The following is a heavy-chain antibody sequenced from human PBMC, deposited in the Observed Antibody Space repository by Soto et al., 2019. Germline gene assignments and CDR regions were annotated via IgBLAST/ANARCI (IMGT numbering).Heavy chain of an antibody. D-gene: IGHD3-22*01. J-gene: IGHJ4*02. Sequence: ASVKVSCKASGYTFTTYGITWVRQGPGQGLEWMGWISAYNGNTNYAQKVQGRVTMTTDTSTSTAYMELRSLRSDDTAVYYCAREYSLAVVATGYWGQGILVTVSS. V-gene: IGHV1-18*01. CDR2: ISAYNGNT. CDR1: GYTFTTYG. CDR3: AREYSLAVVATGY.